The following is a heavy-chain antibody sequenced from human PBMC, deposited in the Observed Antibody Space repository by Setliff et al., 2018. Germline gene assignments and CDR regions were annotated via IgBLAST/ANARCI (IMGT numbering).Heavy chain of an antibody. CDR2: ISGSTI. Sequence: PGGSLRLSCAASGFTFSSNNMHWVRQAPGKGLEWVSCISGSTIYYADSVKGRFTISRDNAKNSLYLQMNSLRVEDTAFYYCGTNSDSMHYIDFWGQGTLVTVSS. CDR3: GTNSDSMHYIDF. D-gene: IGHD2-8*01. J-gene: IGHJ4*02. V-gene: IGHV3-48*04. CDR1: GFTFSSNN.